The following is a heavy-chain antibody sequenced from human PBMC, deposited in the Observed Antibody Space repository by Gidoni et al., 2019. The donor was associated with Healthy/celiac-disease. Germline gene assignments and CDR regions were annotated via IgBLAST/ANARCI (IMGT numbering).Heavy chain of an antibody. Sequence: QVQLQQWGAGLLKPSETLSLTCAVYGGSFSGSYWSWRRQPPGKGLEWIGEINHSGSTNYNPSLKSRVTISVDTSKNQFSLKLSSVTAADTAVYYCARVAVNYYGSGSDYWGQGTLVTVSS. V-gene: IGHV4-34*01. CDR3: ARVAVNYYGSGSDY. D-gene: IGHD3-10*01. CDR2: INHSGST. CDR1: GGSFSGSY. J-gene: IGHJ4*02.